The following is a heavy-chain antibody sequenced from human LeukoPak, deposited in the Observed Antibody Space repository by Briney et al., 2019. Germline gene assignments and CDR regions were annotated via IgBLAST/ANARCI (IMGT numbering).Heavy chain of an antibody. J-gene: IGHJ4*02. CDR2: IDPNSGGT. Sequence: GASVKVSCQTSGYIFTGYYMHWVRQAPGQGLEWMGWIDPNSGGTKYAQKFEGRVTMTRDTSISTAYMELSGLRSDDTAVYYCARGARDYYASGSYFDYWGQGTLVTVSS. CDR3: ARGARDYYASGSYFDY. V-gene: IGHV1-2*02. CDR1: GYIFTGYY. D-gene: IGHD3-10*01.